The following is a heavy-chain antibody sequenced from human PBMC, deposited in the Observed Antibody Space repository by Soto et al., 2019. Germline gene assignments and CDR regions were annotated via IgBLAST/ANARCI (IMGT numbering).Heavy chain of an antibody. Sequence: SETLSLTCTVSGGSISSSSYYWGWIRQPPGKGLEWIGSIYYSGSTYYNPSLKSRVTISVDTSKNQFSLKLSPVTAADTAVYYCARHRAAATGVYYYYYGMDVWGQGTTVTVSS. D-gene: IGHD6-13*01. CDR3: ARHRAAATGVYYYYYGMDV. J-gene: IGHJ6*02. V-gene: IGHV4-39*01. CDR1: GGSISSSSYY. CDR2: IYYSGST.